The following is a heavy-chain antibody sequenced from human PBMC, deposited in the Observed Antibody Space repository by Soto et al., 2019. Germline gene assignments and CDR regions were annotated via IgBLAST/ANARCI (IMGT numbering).Heavy chain of an antibody. CDR2: MNPGSGKT. CDR3: ARMASAGTLNWFDP. J-gene: IGHJ5*02. D-gene: IGHD6-13*01. Sequence: ASVKVSCKASGYTFINYHISWVRQATGQGLEWMGWMNPGSGKTGYANKFQGRVTMTRDASTSTAHLELSSLTSEDTAVYYCARMASAGTLNWFDPWGQGTLVTVSS. V-gene: IGHV1-8*02. CDR1: GYTFINYH.